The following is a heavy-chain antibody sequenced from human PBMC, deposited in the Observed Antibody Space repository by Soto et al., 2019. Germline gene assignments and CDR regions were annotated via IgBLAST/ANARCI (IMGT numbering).Heavy chain of an antibody. J-gene: IGHJ4*02. V-gene: IGHV1-69*13. Sequence: ASVKVSCKASGGTFSSYAISWVRQAPGQGLEWMGGIIPIFGTANYAQKFQGRVTITADESTSTAYMELSSLRSEDTAVYYCARDRNTYYYDSSGHRLARGFDYWGQGTLVTVSS. D-gene: IGHD3-22*01. CDR2: IIPIFGTA. CDR1: GGTFSSYA. CDR3: ARDRNTYYYDSSGHRLARGFDY.